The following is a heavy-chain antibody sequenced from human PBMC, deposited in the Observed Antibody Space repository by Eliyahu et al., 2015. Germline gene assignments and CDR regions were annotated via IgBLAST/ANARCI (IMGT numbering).Heavy chain of an antibody. CDR3: ARDPQTPVTTWNWYFDL. CDR1: GGSISSYY. V-gene: IGHV4-59*01. CDR2: TYSSGST. Sequence: QVQLQESGPGLVKPSETLSLTCXVSGGSISSYYWSWIRQPPGKGLEWIGYTYSSGSTNYNPSLKSRVTISLDTSKNQFSLKLSSVTAADTAVYYCARDPQTPVTTWNWYFDLWGRGTLVTVSS. J-gene: IGHJ2*01. D-gene: IGHD4-17*01.